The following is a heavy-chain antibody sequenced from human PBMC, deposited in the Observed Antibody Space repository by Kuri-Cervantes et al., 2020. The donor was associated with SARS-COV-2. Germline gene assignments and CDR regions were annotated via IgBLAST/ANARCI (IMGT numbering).Heavy chain of an antibody. CDR1: GGSFSGYY. CDR3: ARDGLTGYYDYYMDV. D-gene: IGHD3-9*01. CDR2: INHSWST. V-gene: IGHV4-34*01. Sequence: SETLSLTCAVYGGSFSGYYWSWIRQPPGKGLEWIGEINHSWSTYYNPSLKSRVTISVDTSKDQFSLKLSSVTAADTAVYYCARDGLTGYYDYYMDVWGKGTTVTVSS. J-gene: IGHJ6*03.